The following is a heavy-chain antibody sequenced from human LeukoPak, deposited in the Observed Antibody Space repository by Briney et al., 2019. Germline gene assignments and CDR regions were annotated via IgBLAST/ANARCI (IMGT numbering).Heavy chain of an antibody. J-gene: IGHJ4*02. CDR1: GFTFDDYG. D-gene: IGHD3-22*01. CDR2: INWNGGST. V-gene: IGHV3-20*04. Sequence: GGSLRLSCAASGFTFDDYGMSWVRQAPGKGLEWVSGINWNGGSTGYADSVKGRFTISRDNAENSLYLQMNSLRAEDTALYYCARVTKDSSGYPPFYFDYWGQGTLVTVSS. CDR3: ARVTKDSSGYPPFYFDY.